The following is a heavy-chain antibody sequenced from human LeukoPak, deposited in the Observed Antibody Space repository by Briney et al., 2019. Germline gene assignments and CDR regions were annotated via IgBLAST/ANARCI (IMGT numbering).Heavy chain of an antibody. Sequence: GASVKVSCKASGYTFTGYYMHWVRQAPGQGLEWMGWINPNSGGTNYAQKFQGRVTMTRDTSISTAYMKLSRLRSDDTAVYYCARAGQIIAAAGMGVELYYYYMDVWGKGTTVTVSS. CDR1: GYTFTGYY. D-gene: IGHD6-13*01. J-gene: IGHJ6*03. CDR2: INPNSGGT. CDR3: ARAGQIIAAAGMGVELYYYYMDV. V-gene: IGHV1-2*02.